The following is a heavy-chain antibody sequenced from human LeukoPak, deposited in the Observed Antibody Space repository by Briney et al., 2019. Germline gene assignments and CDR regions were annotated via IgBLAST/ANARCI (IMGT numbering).Heavy chain of an antibody. Sequence: PGRSLRLSCVASGFTFNTYAIHWVRQAPGKGLEWVALISYNGRRKDYAESVKGRFTIDRDNSKSTVFLQMNSLRPDDTAVYYCARGRYSSSWYYFDYWGQGTLVTVSS. J-gene: IGHJ4*02. CDR2: ISYNGRRK. D-gene: IGHD6-13*01. CDR1: GFTFNTYA. V-gene: IGHV3-30*03. CDR3: ARGRYSSSWYYFDY.